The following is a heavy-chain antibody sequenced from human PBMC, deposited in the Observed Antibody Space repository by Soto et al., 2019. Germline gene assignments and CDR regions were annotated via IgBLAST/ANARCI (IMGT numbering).Heavy chain of an antibody. V-gene: IGHV4-30-4*01. CDR1: GGSISSGDYY. D-gene: IGHD3-3*01. J-gene: IGHJ5*02. CDR2: IYYSGST. CDR3: ARVGPPGVRFLEWERIPSPDWFDP. Sequence: KPSETLSLTCTVSGGSISSGDYYWSWIRQPPGNGLEWIGYIYYSGSTYYNPSLKSRVTISVDTSKNQFSLKLSSVTAADTAVYYCARVGPPGVRFLEWERIPSPDWFDPWGQGTLVTVS.